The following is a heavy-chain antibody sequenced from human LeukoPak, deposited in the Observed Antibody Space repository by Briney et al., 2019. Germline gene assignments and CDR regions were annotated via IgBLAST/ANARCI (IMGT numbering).Heavy chain of an antibody. Sequence: KAGGSLRLSFAAPGFPFSSCGFTWARQAPGRGLEWVSSIGPTGTDRYYADSVRGRFTISRDNAKNSMYLQMDSLRDEDTAVYYCATETIGRHYDYWGQGTLLTVSS. V-gene: IGHV3-21*01. CDR1: GFPFSSCG. CDR3: ATETIGRHYDY. J-gene: IGHJ4*02. D-gene: IGHD1-14*01. CDR2: IGPTGTDR.